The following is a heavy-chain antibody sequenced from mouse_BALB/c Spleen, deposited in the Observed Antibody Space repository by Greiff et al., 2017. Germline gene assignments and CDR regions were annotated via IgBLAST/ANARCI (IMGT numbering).Heavy chain of an antibody. V-gene: IGHV1S56*01. Sequence: QVQLKESGPELVKPGASVRISCTASGYTFTSYYIYWVKQRPGQGLEWIGWIYPGNVNTKYNEKFKGRATLTADKSSSTAYMQLSSLTSEDSAVYFCTRFHGFYYAMDYWGQGTSVTVSA. CDR1: GYTFTSYY. CDR3: TRFHGFYYAMDY. CDR2: IYPGNVNT. J-gene: IGHJ4*01. D-gene: IGHD1-2*01.